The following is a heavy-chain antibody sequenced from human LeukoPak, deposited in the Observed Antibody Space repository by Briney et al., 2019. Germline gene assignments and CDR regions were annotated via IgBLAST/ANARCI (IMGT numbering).Heavy chain of an antibody. CDR1: GFTFSRYW. J-gene: IGHJ5*02. D-gene: IGHD2-15*01. CDR3: ATAGGDGSRMGFDP. Sequence: PGGSLRLSCADSGFTFSRYWMHWVRQTPGKGLVWVSCISVDGSVTRYADSVKGRFTISRDNTKSTLYLQMHSLRAEDTAVYYCATAGGDGSRMGFDPWGQGTLVTVSS. CDR2: ISVDGSVT. V-gene: IGHV3-74*01.